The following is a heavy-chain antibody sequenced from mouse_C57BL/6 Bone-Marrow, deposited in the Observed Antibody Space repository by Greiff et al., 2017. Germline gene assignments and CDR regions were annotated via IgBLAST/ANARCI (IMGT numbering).Heavy chain of an antibody. CDR3: ARHRLGPFSWFSY. J-gene: IGHJ3*01. CDR1: GFTFSSYG. CDR2: ISSGGSYT. Sequence: EVKLVESGGDLVKPGGSLKLSCAASGFTFSSYGMSWVRQTPDKRLEWVATISSGGSYTYYPDSVKGRFTISRDNAKNTLYLQRSSLKSEDTAMYYGARHRLGPFSWFSYWGQGTLVTVSA. D-gene: IGHD2-13*01. V-gene: IGHV5-6*02.